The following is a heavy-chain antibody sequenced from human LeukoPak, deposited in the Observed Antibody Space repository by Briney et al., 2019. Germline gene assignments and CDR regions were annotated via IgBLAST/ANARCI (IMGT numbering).Heavy chain of an antibody. J-gene: IGHJ3*02. D-gene: IGHD5-12*01. V-gene: IGHV3-20*04. Sequence: SGGSLRLSCAASGFTFSSYGMHWVRQAPGKGLEWVSGINWNGGSTGYADSVKGRFTISRDNAKNSLYLQMNSLRAEDTALYYCARDNSGYDAFDIWGQGTMVTVSS. CDR1: GFTFSSYG. CDR2: INWNGGST. CDR3: ARDNSGYDAFDI.